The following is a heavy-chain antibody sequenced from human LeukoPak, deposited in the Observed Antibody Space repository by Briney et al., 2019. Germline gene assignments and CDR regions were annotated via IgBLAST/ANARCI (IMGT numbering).Heavy chain of an antibody. CDR3: ARGVVGATGYYGMDV. Sequence: GGSLRLSCAASGFTFSSYSMNWVRQAPGKGLEWVSSISSSSSYIYYADSVKGRFTISRDNAKNSLYLQMNSLTAEDTAVYYCARGVVGATGYYGMDVWGQGTTVSVSS. V-gene: IGHV3-21*01. J-gene: IGHJ6*02. CDR2: ISSSSSYI. CDR1: GFTFSSYS. D-gene: IGHD1-26*01.